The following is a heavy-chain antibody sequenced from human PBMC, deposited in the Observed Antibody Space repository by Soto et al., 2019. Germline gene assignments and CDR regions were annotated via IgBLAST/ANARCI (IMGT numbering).Heavy chain of an antibody. V-gene: IGHV1-18*01. CDR2: ISAYNGNT. CDR3: ARATLGGYSYGYLQRDAFDI. D-gene: IGHD5-18*01. CDR1: GYTFTSYG. Sequence: ASVKVSCKASGYTFTSYGISWVRQAPGQGLEWMGWISAYNGNTNYAQKLQGRVTMTTDTSTSTAYMELRSLRSDDTAVYYCARATLGGYSYGYLQRDAFDIWGQGTMVTVS. J-gene: IGHJ3*02.